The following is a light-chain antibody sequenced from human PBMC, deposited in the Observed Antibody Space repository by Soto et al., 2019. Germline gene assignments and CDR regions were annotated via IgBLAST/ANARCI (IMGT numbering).Light chain of an antibody. J-gene: IGLJ3*02. V-gene: IGLV7-43*01. Sequence: QTVVTQEPSLTVSPGGPVTLTCASSTGAVTSGYYPNWFQQKPGQAPRALSYSTSNKHSWTPARFSGSLLGGKAALTLSGVQPEDEAEYYCLLYYGGAHWVFGGGTKLTVL. CDR1: TGAVTSGYY. CDR3: LLYYGGAHWV. CDR2: STS.